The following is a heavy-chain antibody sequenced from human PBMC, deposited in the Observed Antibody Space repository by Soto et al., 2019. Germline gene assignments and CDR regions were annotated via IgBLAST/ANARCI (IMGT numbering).Heavy chain of an antibody. CDR1: GFTFSDSY. CDR3: VRGGGGGLFDP. D-gene: IGHD2-15*01. Sequence: GGSLRLSCAGSGFTFSDSYMSWIRQAPGKGLEWLSYISPGSRYPAYADSVKGRFTISRDNAKRSLYPQMMSLTAEDTAIYYCVRGGGGGLFDPWGQGTMVTVSS. CDR2: ISPGSRYP. J-gene: IGHJ5*02. V-gene: IGHV3-11*06.